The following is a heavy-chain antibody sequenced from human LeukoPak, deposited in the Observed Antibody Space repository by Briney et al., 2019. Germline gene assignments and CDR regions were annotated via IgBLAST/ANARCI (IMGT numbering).Heavy chain of an antibody. CDR3: ARDIRYYYGSGTFSLFYY. J-gene: IGHJ4*02. CDR2: IYTSGST. V-gene: IGHV4-4*07. Sequence: SETLSLTCTVSGGSISSYYWSWIRQPAGKGLEWIGRIYTSGSTNYNPSLTSRVTMSVDSSTNHFSLKLSSVTAADTAVYYCARDIRYYYGSGTFSLFYYWGQGTLVTVSS. CDR1: GGSISSYY. D-gene: IGHD3-10*01.